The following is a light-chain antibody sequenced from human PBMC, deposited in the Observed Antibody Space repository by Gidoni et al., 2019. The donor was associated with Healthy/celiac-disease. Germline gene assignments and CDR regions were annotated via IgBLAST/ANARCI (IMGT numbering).Light chain of an antibody. J-gene: IGLJ1*01. CDR2: EGS. CDR1: SSDVGSYNL. V-gene: IGLV2-23*01. CDR3: CSYAGSSTWV. Sequence: QSALTPPASVSGSPGQSITISCTGTSSDVGSYNLVSWYQQHPGKAPKLMIYEGSKRPSGVSKRFSGSKSGNTASLTISGLQAEDEADYYCCSYAGSSTWVFGTGTKVTVL.